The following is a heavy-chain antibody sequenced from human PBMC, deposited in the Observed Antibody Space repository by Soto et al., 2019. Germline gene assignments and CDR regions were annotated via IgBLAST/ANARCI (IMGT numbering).Heavy chain of an antibody. D-gene: IGHD2-15*01. V-gene: IGHV1-69*08. CDR1: GGTFSSYT. J-gene: IGHJ4*02. CDR3: AREHRSYSLDY. Sequence: QVQLVQSGAEVKKPGSSVKVSCKASGGTFSSYTISWVRQAPGQRLEWMGRIIPILGIANYAQKFQGRVTITADKSTSTAYMELSSLRSEDTAVYYCAREHRSYSLDYWGQGTLVTVSS. CDR2: IIPILGIA.